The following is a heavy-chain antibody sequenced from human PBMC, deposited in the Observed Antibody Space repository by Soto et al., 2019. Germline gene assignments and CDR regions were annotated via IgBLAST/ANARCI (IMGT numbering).Heavy chain of an antibody. CDR1: GYTLTSYD. D-gene: IGHD3-9*01. CDR3: ARCPSRKQYYDTLTCYYYYYYYGMDV. V-gene: IGHV1-8*01. CDR2: MNPNSGNT. J-gene: IGHJ6*02. Sequence: ASVKVSCKASGYTLTSYDINWVRQATGQGLEWMGWMNPNSGNTGYAQKFQGRVTMTRNTSISTAYMELSSLRSEDTAVYYCARCPSRKQYYDTLTCYYYYYYYGMDVWGQGTTVTVSS.